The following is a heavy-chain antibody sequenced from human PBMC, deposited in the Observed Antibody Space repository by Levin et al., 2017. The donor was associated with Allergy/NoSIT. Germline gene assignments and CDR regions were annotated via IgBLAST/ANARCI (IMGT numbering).Heavy chain of an antibody. CDR2: ISSSSSYI. D-gene: IGHD2-2*01. Sequence: GGSLRLSCAASGFTFSSYSLNWVRQAPGKGLEWVSSISSSSSYIYYADSVKGRFTISRDNAKNSLYLQMNSLRAEDTAVYYCASYCSSTSCPNYYYYGMDVWGQGTTVTVSS. J-gene: IGHJ6*02. CDR1: GFTFSSYS. V-gene: IGHV3-21*01. CDR3: ASYCSSTSCPNYYYYGMDV.